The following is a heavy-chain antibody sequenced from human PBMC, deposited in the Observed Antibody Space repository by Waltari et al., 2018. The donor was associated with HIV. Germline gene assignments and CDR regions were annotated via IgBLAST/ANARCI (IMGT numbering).Heavy chain of an antibody. V-gene: IGHV3-13*01. Sequence: EVHLVESGGGLVQPGGSLRLSCAASGFTFSNYDLLWFRQATGKGLEWVSAFGTAGDTYYAGSVKGRFTISRENAKNSLYLQMNSLRAEDTAVYYCARGLRYDSSGYNYDDAFDIWGQGTMVTVSS. CDR3: ARGLRYDSSGYNYDDAFDI. CDR1: GFTFSNYD. D-gene: IGHD3-22*01. J-gene: IGHJ3*02. CDR2: FGTAGDT.